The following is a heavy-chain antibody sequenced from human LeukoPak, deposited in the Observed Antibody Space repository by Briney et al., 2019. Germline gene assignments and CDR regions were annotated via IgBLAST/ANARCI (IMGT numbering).Heavy chain of an antibody. D-gene: IGHD2-2*01. V-gene: IGHV4-34*01. CDR2: INHSGST. CDR3: ARDVGCSSTSCYRPYYYYYMDV. CDR1: GGSFSGYY. Sequence: PSETLSLTCAVYGGSFSGYYWSWIRQPPGKGLEWIGEINHSGSTNYNPSLKSRVTISVDTSKNQFSLKLSSVTAADTAVYYCARDVGCSSTSCYRPYYYYYMDVWGKGTTVTVSS. J-gene: IGHJ6*03.